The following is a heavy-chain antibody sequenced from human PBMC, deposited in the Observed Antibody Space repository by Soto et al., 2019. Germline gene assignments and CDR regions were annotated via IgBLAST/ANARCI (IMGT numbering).Heavy chain of an antibody. V-gene: IGHV1-18*01. J-gene: IGHJ4*02. CDR3: ARDQTDYGYSSSKTSFDY. CDR2: ISAYNGNT. D-gene: IGHD6-6*01. CDR1: GYTFTSYG. Sequence: QVQLVQSGAEVKKPGASVKVSCKASGYTFTSYGISWVRQAPGQGLDWMGWISAYNGNTNYAQKLQVRGTMTTDTSTSTAYMELRSLRSGDTAVYYCARDQTDYGYSSSKTSFDYWGQGTLVTVSS.